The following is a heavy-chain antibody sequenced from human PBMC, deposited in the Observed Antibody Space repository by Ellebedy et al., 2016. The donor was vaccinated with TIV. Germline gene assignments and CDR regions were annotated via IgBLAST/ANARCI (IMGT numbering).Heavy chain of an antibody. D-gene: IGHD6-19*01. Sequence: MPSETLSLTCTVSGGFTSSYYCSRIRPLAGKGLEWIGRIYSIGSTGVTNYSPSLKSRITMSVDRSKNQFSLKLSSVTAADTAVYHCARDGSHTSGWYCDYWGQGTQVTVSS. CDR3: ARDGSHTSGWYCDY. CDR1: GGFTSSYY. CDR2: IYSIGSTGVT. V-gene: IGHV4-4*07. J-gene: IGHJ4*02.